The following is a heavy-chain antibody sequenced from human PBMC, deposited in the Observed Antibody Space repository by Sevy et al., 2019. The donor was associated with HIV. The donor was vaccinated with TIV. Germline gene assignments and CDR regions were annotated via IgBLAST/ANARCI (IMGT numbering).Heavy chain of an antibody. J-gene: IGHJ4*02. CDR3: ARVDEKIRGLIRYFDF. D-gene: IGHD3-10*01. Sequence: GGSLRLSCAASGFTFNNYAMNWVRPVPGKGLEWVSAFLAGGETTHYADSVKGRFTISRDNSRATSYLQMNTLRADDTARYYCARVDEKIRGLIRYFDFWGQGTLVTVSS. CDR2: FLAGGETT. V-gene: IGHV3-23*01. CDR1: GFTFNNYA.